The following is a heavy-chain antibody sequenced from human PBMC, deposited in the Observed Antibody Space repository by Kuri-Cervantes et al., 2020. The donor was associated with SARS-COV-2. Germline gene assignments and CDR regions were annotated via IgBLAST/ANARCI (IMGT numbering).Heavy chain of an antibody. CDR1: GGSISSSSYY. CDR2: IYYSGST. CDR3: ARDGTPKSWGSAFDI. V-gene: IGHV4-39*07. J-gene: IGHJ3*02. Sequence: ESLKISCTVSGGSISSSSYYWGWIRQPPGKGLEWIGSIYYSGSTYYNPSLKSRVTISVDTSKNQFSLKLSSVTAADTAVYYCARDGTPKSWGSAFDIWGQGTMVTVSS. D-gene: IGHD7-27*01.